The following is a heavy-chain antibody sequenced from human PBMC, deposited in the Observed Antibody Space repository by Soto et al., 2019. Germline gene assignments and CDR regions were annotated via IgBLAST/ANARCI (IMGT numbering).Heavy chain of an antibody. CDR3: AKDSPSYYDILTGYYTHDY. J-gene: IGHJ4*02. CDR2: ISGSGGST. Sequence: GGSLRLSRSAPGFTFCSHAISWVPQAPGKGVEWVSAISGSGGSTYYADSVKGRFTISRDNSKNTLYLQMNSLRAEDTAVYYCAKDSPSYYDILTGYYTHDYWGQGTLVTVSS. D-gene: IGHD3-9*01. CDR1: GFTFCSHA. V-gene: IGHV3-23*01.